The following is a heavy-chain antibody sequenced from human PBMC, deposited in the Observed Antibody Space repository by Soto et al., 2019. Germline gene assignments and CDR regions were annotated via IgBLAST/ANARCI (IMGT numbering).Heavy chain of an antibody. CDR2: IIPIFGTA. D-gene: IGHD2-2*01. CDR1: GGTFSSYA. Sequence: ASVKVSCKASGGTFSSYAISWVRQAPGQGLEWMGGIIPIFGTANYAQKFQGRVTITADKSTSTAYMELSSLRSEDTAVYYCAIVLPAAIWFDPWGQGTLVTVSS. CDR3: AIVLPAAIWFDP. V-gene: IGHV1-69*06. J-gene: IGHJ5*02.